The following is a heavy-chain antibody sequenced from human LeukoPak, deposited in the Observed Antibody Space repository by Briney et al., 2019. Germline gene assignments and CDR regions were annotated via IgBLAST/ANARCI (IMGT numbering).Heavy chain of an antibody. CDR1: GYTLTELS. D-gene: IGHD1-7*01. CDR2: FDPEDGET. V-gene: IGHV1-24*01. CDR3: ATVGSSVTGTTVEYVAFDI. J-gene: IGHJ3*02. Sequence: ASVKVSCKVSGYTLTELSMHWLQQAPGKGLEWMGGFDPEDGETIYAQKFQGRVTMTEDTSTDTAYMELSSLRSEDTAVYYCATVGSSVTGTTVEYVAFDIWGQGTMVTASS.